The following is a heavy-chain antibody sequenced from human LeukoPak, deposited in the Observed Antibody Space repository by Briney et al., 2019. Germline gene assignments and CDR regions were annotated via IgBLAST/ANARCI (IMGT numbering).Heavy chain of an antibody. V-gene: IGHV1-46*01. J-gene: IGHJ4*02. D-gene: IGHD4-23*01. Sequence: ASVKVSCKASGYIFTSYYMHWVRQAPGQGLEWMGIINPSGGNTNYAQKFQGRVTMTRDTSTSTVYIELSSLRSEDTAMYYCAREQDGGKHDYWGQGTLVTVSS. CDR2: INPSGGNT. CDR3: AREQDGGKHDY. CDR1: GYIFTSYY.